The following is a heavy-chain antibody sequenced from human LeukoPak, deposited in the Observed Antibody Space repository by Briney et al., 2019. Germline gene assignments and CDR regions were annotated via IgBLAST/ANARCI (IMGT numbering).Heavy chain of an antibody. CDR2: INHTGIT. D-gene: IGHD3-10*01. J-gene: IGHJ4*02. V-gene: IGHV4-34*01. Sequence: SETLSLTCAVSGASFSAYYWSWIRQPPEKGLEWLGEINHTGITDHNPSLKSRVTILVDTSKNQFSLRLSSVTAADSAVYYCARRTRFGDFIDYWGQGTLVTVSS. CDR3: ARRTRFGDFIDY. CDR1: GASFSAYY.